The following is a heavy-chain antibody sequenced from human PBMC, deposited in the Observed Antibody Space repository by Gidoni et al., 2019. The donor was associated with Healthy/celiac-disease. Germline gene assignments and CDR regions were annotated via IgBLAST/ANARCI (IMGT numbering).Heavy chain of an antibody. D-gene: IGHD3-10*01. V-gene: IGHV3-7*01. J-gene: IGHJ4*02. CDR3: ASQGSGSYFGYFDY. Sequence: EVQLVESGGGLVQPGGSLRLSCAASGFTFSSYWMSWVRQAPGKGLEWVANIKQDGSEKYYVDSVKGRFTISRDNAKNSLYLQMNSLRAEDTAVYYCASQGSGSYFGYFDYWGQGTLVTVSS. CDR1: GFTFSSYW. CDR2: IKQDGSEK.